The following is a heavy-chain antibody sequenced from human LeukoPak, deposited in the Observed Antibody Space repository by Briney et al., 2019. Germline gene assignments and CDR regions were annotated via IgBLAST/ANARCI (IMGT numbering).Heavy chain of an antibody. CDR2: ISGSSGII. J-gene: IGHJ4*02. CDR3: ARDHRGGWYPLDY. V-gene: IGHV3-48*01. Sequence: GGSLRLSCAASGFTFNTYTMNWVRQAPGKGLEWVSYISGSSGIIDYADSVRGRFTISRDNAKNSLYLQMNSLRAEDTAVYYCARDHRGGWYPLDYWGQGTLVTVSS. CDR1: GFTFNTYT. D-gene: IGHD2-15*01.